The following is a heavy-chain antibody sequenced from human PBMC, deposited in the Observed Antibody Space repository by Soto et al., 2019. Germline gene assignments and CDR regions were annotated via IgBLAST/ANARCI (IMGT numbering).Heavy chain of an antibody. V-gene: IGHV3-30-3*01. J-gene: IGHJ6*02. CDR3: ARGGGRRTGYCCGMDV. Sequence: QVQLVESGGGVVQPGRSLRLSCAASGFTFSSYAMHWVRQAPGKGLEWVAVISYDGSNKYYADSVKGRFTISRDNSKNTVYLQMNSLRAEDTAVDYSARGGGRRTGYCCGMDVWGQGTTVTVCS. CDR2: ISYDGSNK. CDR1: GFTFSSYA. D-gene: IGHD2-15*01.